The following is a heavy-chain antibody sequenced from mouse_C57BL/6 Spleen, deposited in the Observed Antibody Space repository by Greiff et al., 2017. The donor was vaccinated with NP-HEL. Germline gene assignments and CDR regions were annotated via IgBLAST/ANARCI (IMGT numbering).Heavy chain of an antibody. CDR1: GYTFTSYW. D-gene: IGHD1-1*01. V-gene: IGHV1-7*01. CDR2: INPSSGYT. CDR3: ARPLLYGSSNPYAMDY. J-gene: IGHJ4*01. Sequence: QVQLQQSGAELAKPGASVKLSCKASGYTFTSYWMHWVKQRPGQGLEWIGYINPSSGYTKYNQKFKDKATLTADKSSSTAYMQLSSLTYEDSADYYCARPLLYGSSNPYAMDYWGQGTSVTVPS.